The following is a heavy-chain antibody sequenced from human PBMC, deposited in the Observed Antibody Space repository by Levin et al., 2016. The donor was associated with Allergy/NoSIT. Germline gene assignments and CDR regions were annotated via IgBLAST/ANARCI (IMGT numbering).Heavy chain of an antibody. Sequence: GESLKISCAASGFTLSDYCMNWVRQAPGKGLEWISYISGNSEILRYAESVKGRFTISRDNAKNSLSLQMNSLRDEDTAVYYCVKAPAYGQVFDDWGQGTLVTVSS. CDR1: GFTLSDYC. D-gene: IGHD3-10*01. V-gene: IGHV3-48*02. CDR3: VKAPAYGQVFDD. J-gene: IGHJ4*02. CDR2: ISGNSEIL.